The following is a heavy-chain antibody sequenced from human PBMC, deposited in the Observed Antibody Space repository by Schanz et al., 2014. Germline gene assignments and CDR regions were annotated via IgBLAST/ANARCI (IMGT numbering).Heavy chain of an antibody. CDR3: TRDVRLDRRGNWFDP. V-gene: IGHV3-23*01. J-gene: IGHJ5*02. Sequence: EVQLLESGGGLVQPGGSLRLSCEASGFSFGNYGMSWVRQAQGKGLLWVSSISGTGGDDTYYADSVKGRFTISRDNSKNLLYLQMNSLRAEDTAVYYCTRDVRLDRRGNWFDPWGQGTLVTVSS. CDR2: ISGTGGDDT. D-gene: IGHD1-1*01. CDR1: GFSFGNYG.